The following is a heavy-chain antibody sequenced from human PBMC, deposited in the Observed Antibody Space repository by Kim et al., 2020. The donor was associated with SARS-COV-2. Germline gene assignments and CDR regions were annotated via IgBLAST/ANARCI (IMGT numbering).Heavy chain of an antibody. V-gene: IGHV3-9*01. J-gene: IGHJ6*02. CDR3: AKGSSGYDYQRTKYGMDV. CDR2: ISWNSGSI. CDR1: GFTFDDYA. Sequence: GGSLRLSCAASGFTFDDYAMHWVRQAPGKGLEWVSGISWNSGSIGYADSVKGRFTISRDNAKNSLYLQMNSLRAEDTALYYCAKGSSGYDYQRTKYGMDVGGQGTTVTVSS. D-gene: IGHD5-12*01.